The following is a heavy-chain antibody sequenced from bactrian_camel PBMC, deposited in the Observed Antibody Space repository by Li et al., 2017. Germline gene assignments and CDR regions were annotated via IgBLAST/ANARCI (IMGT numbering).Heavy chain of an antibody. V-gene: IGHV3S1*01. Sequence: HVQLVESGGGSVQAGGSLRLSCAASGFTFNNYWMYWVRQAPGKGLEWVSSTNTEGTSTAYQDSVKGRFAISRDNAKNTVYLQMSSLKDEDTAVYYCNDLGTRTFGSWGQGTQVTVS. J-gene: IGHJ6*01. D-gene: IGHD1*01. CDR1: GFTFNNYW. CDR2: TNTEGTST. CDR3: NDLGTRTFGS.